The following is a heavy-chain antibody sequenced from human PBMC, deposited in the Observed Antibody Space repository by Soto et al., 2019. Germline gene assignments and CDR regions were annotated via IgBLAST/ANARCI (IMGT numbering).Heavy chain of an antibody. J-gene: IGHJ6*02. CDR2: IIPIFGTA. Sequence: ASVKVSCKASGGTFSSYAISWVRQAPGQGLEWMGGIIPIFGTANYAQKFQGRVRITADESTSTAYMGLSSLRSEDTAVYYCARPPYSWSTVGSWSYYYYGMDVWGQGTTVTVSS. V-gene: IGHV1-69*13. CDR1: GGTFSSYA. D-gene: IGHD3-10*01. CDR3: ARPPYSWSTVGSWSYYYYGMDV.